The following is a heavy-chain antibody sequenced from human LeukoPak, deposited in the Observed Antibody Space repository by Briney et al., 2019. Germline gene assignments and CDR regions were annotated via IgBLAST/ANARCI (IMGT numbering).Heavy chain of an antibody. J-gene: IGHJ4*02. V-gene: IGHV4-34*01. CDR3: AAAYSLSSSSPPDY. CDR1: GGSFSGYY. CDR2: INHSGST. D-gene: IGHD6-6*01. Sequence: SETLSLTCAVYGGSFSGYYWSWIRQPPGKGLEWVGEINHSGSTNYNPSRKSRVTISVDTSKNQFSLKLSSVTAADTAVYYCAAAYSLSSSSPPDYWGQGTLVTVSS.